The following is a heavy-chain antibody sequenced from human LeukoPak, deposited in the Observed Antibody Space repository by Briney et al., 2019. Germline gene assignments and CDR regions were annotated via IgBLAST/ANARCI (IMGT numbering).Heavy chain of an antibody. D-gene: IGHD2-15*01. CDR1: GFTFSSYW. J-gene: IGHJ5*02. V-gene: IGHV3-7*01. CDR3: ARVGCSGGSCYSGRGPFDP. Sequence: GGSLRLSCAASGFTFSSYWMSWVRQAPGKGLEWVANIKQDGSEKYYVDSVKGRFTISRDNAKNSLYLQMNSLRAEDTAVYYCARVGCSGGSCYSGRGPFDPWGQGNLVTVSS. CDR2: IKQDGSEK.